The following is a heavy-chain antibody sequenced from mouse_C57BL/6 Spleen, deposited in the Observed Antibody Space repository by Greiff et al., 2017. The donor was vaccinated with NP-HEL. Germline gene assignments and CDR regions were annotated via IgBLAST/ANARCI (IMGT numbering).Heavy chain of an antibody. CDR2: IDPSDSYT. Sequence: QVQLQQPGAELVKPGASVKLSCKASGYTFTSYWMQWVKQRPGQGLEWIGEIDPSDSYTNYNQKFKGKATLTVDTSSSTAYMQLSSLTSEDSAVYYCANDGYPYWRQGTLVTVSA. CDR1: GYTFTSYW. CDR3: ANDGYPY. D-gene: IGHD2-3*01. V-gene: IGHV1-50*01. J-gene: IGHJ3*01.